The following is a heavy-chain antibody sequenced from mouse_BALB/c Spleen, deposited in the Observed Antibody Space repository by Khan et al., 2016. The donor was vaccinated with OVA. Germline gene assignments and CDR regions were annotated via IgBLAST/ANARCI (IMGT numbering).Heavy chain of an antibody. CDR1: GYSITSDYA. CDR2: ITYSGST. J-gene: IGHJ2*01. Sequence: EVKLLESGPGLVKPSQSLSLTCTVTGYSITSDYAWNWIRQFPGNKLEWMAYITYSGSTGYNPSLKGRISITRDTSTNQFFLQLNSVTTEDTATYYCARDYGSSYLFFDYWGQGTTLTVSS. CDR3: ARDYGSSYLFFDY. V-gene: IGHV3-2*02. D-gene: IGHD1-1*01.